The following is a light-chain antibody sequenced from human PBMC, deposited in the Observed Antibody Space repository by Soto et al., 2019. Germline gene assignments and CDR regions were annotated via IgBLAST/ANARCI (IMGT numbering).Light chain of an antibody. V-gene: IGKV2-28*01. CDR2: LGS. CDR1: QSLLHSNGYNY. CDR3: MPALQPPLT. J-gene: IGKJ2*01. Sequence: DIVMTQFPLSLPVTPGEPASISCRSSQSLLHSNGYNYLDWYLQKPGQSPQLLIYLGSNRASGVPDRFSGSGSGTDFTLKISRVEAEDVGVYYCMPALQPPLTFGQGTKLEIK.